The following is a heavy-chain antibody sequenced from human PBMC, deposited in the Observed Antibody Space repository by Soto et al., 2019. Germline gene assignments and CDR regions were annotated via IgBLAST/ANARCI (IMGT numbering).Heavy chain of an antibody. V-gene: IGHV4-31*03. CDR1: GGSISSGGYY. CDR3: ARKATVTTCFDY. CDR2: IYYSGST. J-gene: IGHJ4*02. Sequence: SETLSLTCTVSGGSISSGGYYWSWIRQHPGKGLEWIGYIYYSGSTYYNPSLKSRVTISVDTSKNQFSLKLSSVTAADTAVYYCARKATVTTCFDYWGQGTLVTSPQ. D-gene: IGHD4-17*01.